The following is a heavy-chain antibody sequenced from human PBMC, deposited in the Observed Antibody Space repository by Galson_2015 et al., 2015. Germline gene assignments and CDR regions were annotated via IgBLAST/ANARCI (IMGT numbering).Heavy chain of an antibody. CDR2: IYSGGST. CDR3: ATVTKPLRYFDS. Sequence: SLRLSCAASGFTFSSYAMSWLRQAPGKGLEWLSIIYSGGSTYYADSVKGRFAISRDNSKNTLDLQMNSLRAEDTAVYYCATVTKPLRYFDSWGQGTLVTVSS. J-gene: IGHJ4*02. CDR1: GFTFSSYA. V-gene: IGHV3-23*03. D-gene: IGHD3-9*01.